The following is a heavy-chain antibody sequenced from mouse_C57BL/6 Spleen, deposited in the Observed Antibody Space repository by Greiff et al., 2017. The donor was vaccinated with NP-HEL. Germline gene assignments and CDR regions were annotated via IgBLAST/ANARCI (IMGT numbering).Heavy chain of an antibody. D-gene: IGHD4-1*01. J-gene: IGHJ2*01. Sequence: VQLQQSGAELVRPGASVKLSCTASGFNIKDDYMHWVKQRPEQGLEWIGWIDPENGDTEYASKCQGKATITADTSSNTAYLQLSSLTSEDTAVYYCTTGLGRGWGQGTTLTVSS. CDR2: IDPENGDT. CDR1: GFNIKDDY. V-gene: IGHV14-4*01. CDR3: TTGLGRG.